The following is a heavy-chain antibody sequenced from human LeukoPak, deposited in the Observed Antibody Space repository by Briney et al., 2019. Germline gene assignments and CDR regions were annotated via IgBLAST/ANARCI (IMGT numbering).Heavy chain of an antibody. V-gene: IGHV3-23*01. CDR3: AKGRYDNNGWFREPLDY. D-gene: IGHD6-19*01. CDR2: ISGSGDST. Sequence: PGGSLRLSCAASGFTFSTYAMSWVRQAPGKGLEWVSTISGSGDSTYYADSVKGRFTISRDSSKNTLYLQMNSLRAEDTAVYYCAKGRYDNNGWFREPLDYWGQGTLVTVSS. J-gene: IGHJ4*02. CDR1: GFTFSTYA.